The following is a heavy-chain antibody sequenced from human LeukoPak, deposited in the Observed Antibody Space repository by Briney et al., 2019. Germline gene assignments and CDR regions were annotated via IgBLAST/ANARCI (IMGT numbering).Heavy chain of an antibody. D-gene: IGHD4-17*01. Sequence: GGSLRLSCAASGFTFSSYGMHWVRQAPGKGLEWVAFIRYDGSNKYYADSVKGRFTISRDNSKNTLYLQMNSLRAEDTAVYYCARGGATVTKNWFDPWGQGTLVTVSS. J-gene: IGHJ5*02. V-gene: IGHV3-30*02. CDR2: IRYDGSNK. CDR3: ARGGATVTKNWFDP. CDR1: GFTFSSYG.